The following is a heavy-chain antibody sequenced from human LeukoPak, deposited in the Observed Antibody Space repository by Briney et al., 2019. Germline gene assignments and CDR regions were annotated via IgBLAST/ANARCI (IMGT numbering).Heavy chain of an antibody. D-gene: IGHD1-26*01. Sequence: SETLSLTCTVSGGSISSSSYYWGWIRQPPGKGLEWIGSIYYSGSTYYNPSLKGRVTISVDTSKNQFSLKLSSVTAADTAVYYCARGWELLNDAFDIWGQGTMVTVSS. CDR3: ARGWELLNDAFDI. V-gene: IGHV4-39*01. J-gene: IGHJ3*02. CDR1: GGSISSSSYY. CDR2: IYYSGST.